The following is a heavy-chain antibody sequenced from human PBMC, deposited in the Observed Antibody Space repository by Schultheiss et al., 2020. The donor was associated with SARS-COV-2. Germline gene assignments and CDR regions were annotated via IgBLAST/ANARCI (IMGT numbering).Heavy chain of an antibody. D-gene: IGHD2/OR15-2a*01. Sequence: ASVKVSCKASGYTFTGYYMHWVRQAPGQGLEWMGWISAYNGNTNYAQKLQGRVTMTTDTSTSTAYMELRSLRSDDTAVYYCARQNRKARGLSVDVWGQGTTVTVSS. CDR2: ISAYNGNT. CDR1: GYTFTGYY. J-gene: IGHJ6*02. CDR3: ARQNRKARGLSVDV. V-gene: IGHV1-18*04.